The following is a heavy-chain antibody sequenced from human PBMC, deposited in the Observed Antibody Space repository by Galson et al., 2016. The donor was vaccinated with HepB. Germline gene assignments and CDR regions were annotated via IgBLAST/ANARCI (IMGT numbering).Heavy chain of an antibody. CDR1: GDSISSSDW. CDR2: IYRSGNT. D-gene: IGHD2-2*01. V-gene: IGHV4/OR15-8*02. Sequence: SETLSLTCVVSGDSISSSDWWSWVRQSPGKGLEWIGEIYRSGNTNYNPSLKSRVTTSIDKSKSQFSLSLSSVTDADTATYYCARVVVIPAAKGFDSWGQGTLVTVSP. CDR3: ARVVVIPAAKGFDS. J-gene: IGHJ4*02.